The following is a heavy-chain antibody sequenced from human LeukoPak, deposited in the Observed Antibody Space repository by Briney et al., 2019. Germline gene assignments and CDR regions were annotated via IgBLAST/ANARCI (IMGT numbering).Heavy chain of an antibody. D-gene: IGHD3-22*01. J-gene: IGHJ4*02. CDR2: ISGSGGST. CDR1: GFIFSSYA. V-gene: IGHV3-23*01. CDR3: AKDPPYIYYYDSSGPPDY. Sequence: GGSLRLSCAASGFIFSSYAMSWVRQAPGKGLEWVSAISGSGGSTYYADSVKGRFTISRDNSKNTLYLQMNSLRAEDTAVYYCAKDPPYIYYYDSSGPPDYWGQGTLVTVSS.